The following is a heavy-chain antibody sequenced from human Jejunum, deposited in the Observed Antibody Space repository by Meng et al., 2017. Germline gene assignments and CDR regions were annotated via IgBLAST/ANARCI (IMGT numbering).Heavy chain of an antibody. D-gene: IGHD3-22*01. CDR3: TADDASGYYYGPFDY. CDR1: GFTFSSAW. CDR2: IKSKSDGGTT. Sequence: GESLKISCAASGFTFSSAWMTWVRQAPGRGLEWVGRIKSKSDGGTTDYGAPVKGRFTISRDDSINTLYLQMNSLKTEDTAVYYCTADDASGYYYGPFDYWGQGTRVT. V-gene: IGHV3-15*01. J-gene: IGHJ4*02.